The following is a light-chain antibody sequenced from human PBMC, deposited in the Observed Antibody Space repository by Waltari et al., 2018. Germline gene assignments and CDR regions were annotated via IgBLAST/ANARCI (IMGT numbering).Light chain of an antibody. CDR1: QGVGSH. CDR2: DAS. J-gene: IGKJ1*01. Sequence: IVLTQSPATLSLSPGQRATLSCWASQGVGSHLAWYPQKRGQAPRLLIYDASKRATGIPVRFSGSGFGTDFTRTIDSLESEDFGVYYCQQRSKWPPMFGQGTKVEIK. CDR3: QQRSKWPPM. V-gene: IGKV3-11*01.